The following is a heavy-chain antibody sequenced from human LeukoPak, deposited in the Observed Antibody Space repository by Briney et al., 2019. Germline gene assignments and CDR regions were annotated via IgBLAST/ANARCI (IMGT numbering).Heavy chain of an antibody. J-gene: IGHJ6*02. Sequence: ASVKVSCKASGGTFSSYAISWVRQAPGQGLEWMGGIIPIFGTANYAQKFQGRVTITADESTSTAYMELSSLRSEDTAVYYCAIGEIAVAVPYGMDVWGQGTTVTVSS. CDR2: IIPIFGTA. V-gene: IGHV1-69*01. CDR3: AIGEIAVAVPYGMDV. CDR1: GGTFSSYA. D-gene: IGHD6-19*01.